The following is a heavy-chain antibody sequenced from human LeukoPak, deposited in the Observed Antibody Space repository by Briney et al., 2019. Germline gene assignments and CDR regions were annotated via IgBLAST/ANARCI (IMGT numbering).Heavy chain of an antibody. CDR3: ARVPPYSGSYSYYFDY. CDR1: GFTVSSNY. CDR2: IYSGGST. V-gene: IGHV3-66*02. Sequence: QAGGSLRLSCAASGFTVSSNYMSWVRQAPGKGLEWVSVIYSGGSTYYADSVKGRFTISRDNSKNTLYLQMNSLRAEDTAVYYCARVPPYSGSYSYYFDYWGQRTLVTVSS. D-gene: IGHD1-26*01. J-gene: IGHJ4*02.